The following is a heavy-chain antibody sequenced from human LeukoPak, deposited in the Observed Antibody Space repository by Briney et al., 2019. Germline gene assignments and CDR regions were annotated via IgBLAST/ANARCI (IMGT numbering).Heavy chain of an antibody. Sequence: PGRSLRLSCAASGFTFSRFAMHWVRKAPGKGLEWVAVMSYDGTKENYADSVKGRFTISRDNSKSTLYLQMSSLTTEDTAVYYCSRDGDVVGESFDYWGQGTLVTVSS. CDR2: MSYDGTKE. J-gene: IGHJ4*02. CDR1: GFTFSRFA. V-gene: IGHV3-30*15. D-gene: IGHD2-21*01. CDR3: SRDGDVVGESFDY.